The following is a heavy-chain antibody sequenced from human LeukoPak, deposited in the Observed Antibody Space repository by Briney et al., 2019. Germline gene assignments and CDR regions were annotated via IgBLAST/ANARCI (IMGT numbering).Heavy chain of an antibody. CDR3: ARESTKYGAYVSGFDF. V-gene: IGHV3-7*01. CDR2: IMQDGSEK. CDR1: GFTFSSHW. J-gene: IGHJ3*01. Sequence: PGGSLRLSCIASGFTFSSHWMNWVRQAPGKGLEWEANIMQDGSEKYYVDSVKGRFIISRDNAKNSLYLQMNSLRAEDTAVYYCARESTKYGAYVSGFDFWGQGTMVTVSS. D-gene: IGHD4-17*01.